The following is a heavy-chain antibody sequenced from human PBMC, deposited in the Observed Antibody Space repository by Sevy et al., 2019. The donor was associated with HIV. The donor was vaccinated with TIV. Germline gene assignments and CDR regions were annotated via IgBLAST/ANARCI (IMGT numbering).Heavy chain of an antibody. CDR3: ARAVTYSRIRHYYYYYYMDV. V-gene: IGHV4-59*01. CDR1: GGSIGSFY. Sequence: SETLSLTCTVSGGSIGSFYWSWIRQTPGKGLEWIGYIFHSGSTNYNPSLKSRVTISVDTSKNQFSLKLSSVTAADTAVYYCARAVTYSRIRHYYYYYYMDVWGKGTTVTLSS. CDR2: IFHSGST. J-gene: IGHJ6*03. D-gene: IGHD2-21*01.